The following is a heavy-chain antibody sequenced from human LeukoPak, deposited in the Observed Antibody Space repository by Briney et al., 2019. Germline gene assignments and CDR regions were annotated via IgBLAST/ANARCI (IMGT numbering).Heavy chain of an antibody. D-gene: IGHD3-22*01. Sequence: SETLSLTCAVYGGSFSGYYWSWIRQPPGKGLEWIGEINHSGSTNYNPSLKSRVTISVDTSKNQFSLKLSSVTAADTAVYYCASSSGYYIDYWGQGTLVTVSS. J-gene: IGHJ4*02. CDR2: INHSGST. V-gene: IGHV4-34*01. CDR1: GGSFSGYY. CDR3: ASSSGYYIDY.